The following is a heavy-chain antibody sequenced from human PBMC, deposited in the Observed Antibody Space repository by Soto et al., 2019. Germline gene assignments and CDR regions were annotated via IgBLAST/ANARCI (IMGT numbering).Heavy chain of an antibody. CDR2: ISGSGGST. Sequence: GGSLRLSCAASGFTFSSYAMSWVRQAPGKGLEWVSAISGSGGSTYYADSVKGRFTISRDNAKNSLYLQMDSLRVDDSALYYCARVNGGSSNRFDTWGQGTLVTVSS. CDR1: GFTFSSYA. CDR3: ARVNGGSSNRFDT. J-gene: IGHJ5*02. D-gene: IGHD2-15*01. V-gene: IGHV3-23*01.